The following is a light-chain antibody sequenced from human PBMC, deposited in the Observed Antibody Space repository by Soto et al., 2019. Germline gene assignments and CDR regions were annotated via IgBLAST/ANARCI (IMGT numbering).Light chain of an antibody. J-gene: IGLJ1*01. CDR2: DVT. V-gene: IGLV2-14*01. CDR3: VSFTSSTTYV. CDR1: SSDVGGSNH. Sequence: SVLTQPASVSDSPGQSITTSCTGTSSDVGGSNHVSWYQQHPGKAPKLMIYDVTNRPSGVSHRFSGSKSGSTASLIISGLQAEDEADYYCVSFTSSTTYVFGTGTKVTVL.